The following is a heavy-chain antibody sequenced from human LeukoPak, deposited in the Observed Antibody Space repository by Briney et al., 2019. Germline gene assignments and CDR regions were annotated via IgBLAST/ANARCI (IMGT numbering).Heavy chain of an antibody. CDR3: ARGGIVPGATADAFEI. D-gene: IGHD2-2*01. CDR2: INPNSGGT. CDR1: GYTFTGYY. J-gene: IGHJ3*02. V-gene: IGHV1-2*02. Sequence: GSSVKVSCKASGYTFTGYYVDWVRQAPRQGLEWMGWINPNSGGTNYAKKFQGRVTMTRDTSISIVYMELSRLKSDDTALYYCARGGIVPGATADAFEIWGQGTTVTVSS.